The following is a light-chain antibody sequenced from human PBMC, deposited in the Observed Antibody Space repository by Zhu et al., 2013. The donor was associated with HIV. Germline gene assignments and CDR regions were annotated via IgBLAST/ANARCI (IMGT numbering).Light chain of an antibody. CDR2: VNSNGRY. CDR1: SGHSIYA. CDR3: QTWGTGIWV. J-gene: IGLJ3*02. Sequence: QLVLTQSPSASASLGASVKLTCTLSSGHSIYAIAWHQQQPEKGPRFLMKVNSNGRYNKGDGIPERFSGSSSGSERYLTISSLQSDDEADYYCQTWGTGIWVFGRRDQADRP. V-gene: IGLV4-69*01.